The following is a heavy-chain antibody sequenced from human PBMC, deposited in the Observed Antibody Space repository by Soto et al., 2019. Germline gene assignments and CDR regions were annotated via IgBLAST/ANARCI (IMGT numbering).Heavy chain of an antibody. CDR1: GYTFTSYG. CDR2: ISAYNGNT. V-gene: IGHV1-18*01. Sequence: ASVKVSCKASGYTFTSYGISWVRQAPGQGLEWMGWISAYNGNTNYAQKLQGRVTMTTDTSTSTAYMELRSLRSDDTAVYYCARGILVAPYHSHGMDVSCQGPTVTVSS. D-gene: IGHD2-15*01. CDR3: ARGILVAPYHSHGMDV. J-gene: IGHJ6*02.